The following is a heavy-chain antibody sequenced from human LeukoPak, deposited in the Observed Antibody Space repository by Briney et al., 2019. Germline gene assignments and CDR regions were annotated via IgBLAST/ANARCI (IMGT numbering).Heavy chain of an antibody. V-gene: IGHV4-59*08. CDR2: IHYSGST. J-gene: IGHJ4*02. CDR3: ARHVLGGSRRGEFDY. D-gene: IGHD3-10*01. Sequence: SETLSLTCTVSGGSISSYYWSWIRQPPGKGLEWIGYIHYSGSTNYNPSLKSRVTISVDTSKNQFSLKLSSVTAADTAVYYCARHVLGGSRRGEFDYWGQGTLVTVSS. CDR1: GGSISSYY.